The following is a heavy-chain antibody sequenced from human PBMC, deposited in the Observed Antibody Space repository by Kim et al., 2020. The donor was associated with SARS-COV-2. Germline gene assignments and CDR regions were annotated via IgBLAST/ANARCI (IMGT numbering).Heavy chain of an antibody. Sequence: ASVKVSCRASGYTFTTYTMHWVRQAPGQSLEWMGWINTGNGNTKYSQKFQGRLTITRDASASTAYMELSSLRSEDTAVYYCARDRSVLRSLGRFQNDWFFDLWGRGTLVTVSS. J-gene: IGHJ2*01. CDR2: INTGNGNT. D-gene: IGHD3-3*01. CDR1: GYTFTTYT. CDR3: ARDRSVLRSLGRFQNDWFFDL. V-gene: IGHV1-3*04.